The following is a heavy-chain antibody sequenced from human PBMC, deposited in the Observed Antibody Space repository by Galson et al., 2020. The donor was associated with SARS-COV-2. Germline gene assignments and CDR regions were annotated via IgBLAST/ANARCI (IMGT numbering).Heavy chain of an antibody. Sequence: SQTLSLTCTVSGYSVSTTNYWGWVRQPPGRGLEWIGSVYPSGTTYYNPSLKSRVTISVDTSKNQFFLRLDSVTAADTALYYCARQGVNMIVLVTVPGWYFDLWGRGTLVTVSS. CDR3: ARQGVNMIVLVTVPGWYFDL. V-gene: IGHV4-38-2*02. J-gene: IGHJ2*01. D-gene: IGHD3-22*01. CDR1: GYSVSTTNY. CDR2: VYPSGTT.